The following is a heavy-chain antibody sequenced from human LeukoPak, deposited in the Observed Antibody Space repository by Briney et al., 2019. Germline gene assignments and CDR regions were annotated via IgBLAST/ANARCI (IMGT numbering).Heavy chain of an antibody. CDR3: AELGITMIGGV. CDR2: IRHDGSNK. J-gene: IGHJ6*04. Sequence: SGGSLRLSCAASGFTFSSYAMLWDRQAPGKGLEWVAVIRHDGSNKYYADSVKGRFTISRDNAKNSLYLQMNSLRAEDTAVYYCAELGITMIGGVWGKGTTVTISS. V-gene: IGHV3-33*03. D-gene: IGHD3-10*02. CDR1: GFTFSSYA.